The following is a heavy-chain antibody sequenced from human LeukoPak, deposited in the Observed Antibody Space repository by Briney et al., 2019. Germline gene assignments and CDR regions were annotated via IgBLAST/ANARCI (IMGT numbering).Heavy chain of an antibody. V-gene: IGHV4-30-4*01. CDR1: GGSITSGDYY. Sequence: SETLSLTCTVSGGSITSGDYYWTWIRQPPGKGLEWIGYIYYSGNTYYNPSLKSRLTISVDTSKNQFSLKLSSVTAADTAVYYCARGYCSSTSCYESWFDPWGQGTLVTVSS. CDR2: IYYSGNT. J-gene: IGHJ5*02. CDR3: ARGYCSSTSCYESWFDP. D-gene: IGHD2-2*01.